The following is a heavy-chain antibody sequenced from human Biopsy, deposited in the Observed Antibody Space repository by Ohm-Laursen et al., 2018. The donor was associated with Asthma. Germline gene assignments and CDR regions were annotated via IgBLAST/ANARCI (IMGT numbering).Heavy chain of an antibody. J-gene: IGHJ4*02. V-gene: IGHV3-30-3*01. Sequence: SLRLSCAASGFTFSTYAMHWVRQAPGKGLEWVAVISYDGSNKYYADSVKGRFTISRDNSKNTLYLQMNSLRAEDTAVYYCASQSSGPDFWSGYYYFDYWGQGTLVTVSS. CDR3: ASQSSGPDFWSGYYYFDY. CDR1: GFTFSTYA. CDR2: ISYDGSNK. D-gene: IGHD3-3*01.